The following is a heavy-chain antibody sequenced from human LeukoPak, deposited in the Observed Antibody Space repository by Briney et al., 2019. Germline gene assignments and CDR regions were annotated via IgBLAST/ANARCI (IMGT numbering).Heavy chain of an antibody. Sequence: ASVKVSCKASGYTFTGYYMHWVRQAPGQGLEWMGRINPNSGGTNYAQKFQGRVTMTRDTSISTAYMELGSLRVDDTAIYYCARDLGPYTGSYYSYYHYMDVWGEGTSVTVSS. CDR2: INPNSGGT. CDR1: GYTFTGYY. CDR3: ARDLGPYTGSYYSYYHYMDV. J-gene: IGHJ6*03. V-gene: IGHV1-2*06. D-gene: IGHD1-26*01.